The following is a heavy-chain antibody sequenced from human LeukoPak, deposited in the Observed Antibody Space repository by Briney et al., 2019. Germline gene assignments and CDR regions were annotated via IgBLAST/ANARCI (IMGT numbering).Heavy chain of an antibody. CDR3: AKDMVPDGRYSVDQ. CDR1: GITLSNYG. D-gene: IGHD3-10*01. J-gene: IGHJ4*02. CDR2: ISERGGST. V-gene: IGHV3-23*01. Sequence: GGSLRLSCVVSGITLSNYGMSWVRQAPGKGLEWVSGISERGGSTNYADSVKGRFIISRDNSKNTMYLQMNSVRAEDTAVYFCAKDMVPDGRYSVDQWGQGTLVTVSS.